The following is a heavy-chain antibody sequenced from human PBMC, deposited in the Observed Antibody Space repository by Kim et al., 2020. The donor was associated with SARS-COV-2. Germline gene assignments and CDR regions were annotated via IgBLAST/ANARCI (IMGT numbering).Heavy chain of an antibody. Sequence: YADSVKGRFTISRDNAKNTLYLQMNSLRAEDTAVYYCARDVNFRNRYFDLWGRGTLVTVSS. J-gene: IGHJ2*01. CDR3: ARDVNFRNRYFDL. D-gene: IGHD1-20*01. V-gene: IGHV3-74*01.